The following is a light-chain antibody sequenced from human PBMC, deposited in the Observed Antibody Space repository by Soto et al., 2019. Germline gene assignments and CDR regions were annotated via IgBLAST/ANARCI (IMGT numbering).Light chain of an antibody. CDR3: QQFNIWPRT. Sequence: EIVMTQSPATLSVSPGERATLSCRASQSVGSNLAWYQQKPGQAPRLLIYVASTRATGIPARFSGSGSGTEFTLTISSLQSEDFAVYYCQQFNIWPRTFGQGTKVEIK. V-gene: IGKV3-15*01. J-gene: IGKJ1*01. CDR2: VAS. CDR1: QSVGSN.